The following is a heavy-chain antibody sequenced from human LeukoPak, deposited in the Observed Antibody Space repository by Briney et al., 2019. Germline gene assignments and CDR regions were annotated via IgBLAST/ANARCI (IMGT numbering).Heavy chain of an antibody. CDR3: ARDYDILTGYYDSGYYFDY. Sequence: PGGSLRLSCAASGFTFSSYSMNWVRQAPGKGLEWVSSISSISSYIYHADSVKGRFTISRDNAKNSLYLQMNSLRAEDTAVYYCARDYDILTGYYDSGYYFDYWGQGTLVTVSS. V-gene: IGHV3-21*01. CDR1: GFTFSSYS. D-gene: IGHD3-9*01. CDR2: ISSISSYI. J-gene: IGHJ4*02.